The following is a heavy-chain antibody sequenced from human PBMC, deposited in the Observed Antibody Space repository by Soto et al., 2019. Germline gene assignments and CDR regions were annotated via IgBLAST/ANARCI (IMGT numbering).Heavy chain of an antibody. Sequence: SETLSLTCTVSGGSVSSGSYYWSWIRQPPGKGLEWIGYIYYSGNTNYNPSLKSRVTISVDTSKNQFSLKLSSVTAADTAVYYCARLRRSVLEWLPNWFDPWGQGTLVTVSS. CDR1: GGSVSSGSYY. D-gene: IGHD3-3*01. V-gene: IGHV4-61*01. CDR2: IYYSGNT. CDR3: ARLRRSVLEWLPNWFDP. J-gene: IGHJ5*02.